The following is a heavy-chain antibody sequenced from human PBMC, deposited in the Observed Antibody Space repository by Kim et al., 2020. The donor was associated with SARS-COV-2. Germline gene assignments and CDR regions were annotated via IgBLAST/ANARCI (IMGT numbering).Heavy chain of an antibody. Sequence: SETLSLTCAVYGGSFSGYYWSWIRQPPGKGLEWIGEINHSGSTNYNPSLKSRVTISVDTSKNQFSLKLSSVTAADTAMYYCAKACRQLLVGPIFYYFDYWEQDTLVTVSS. V-gene: IGHV4-34*01. D-gene: IGHD6-19*01. J-gene: IGHJ4*01. CDR1: GGSFSGYY. CDR3: AKACRQLLVGPIFYYFDY. CDR2: INHSGST.